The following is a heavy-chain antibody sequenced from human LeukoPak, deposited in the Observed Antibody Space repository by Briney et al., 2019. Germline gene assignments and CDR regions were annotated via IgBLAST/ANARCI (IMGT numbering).Heavy chain of an antibody. Sequence: SETLSLTCTVSGDSISSGDYYWSWIRQPAGKGLEWIGRISSSGSTNYNPSLKSRVTISVDTSKNQFSLKLSSVTAADTAVYYCARLYVVPAASHVVRRRYYMDVWGKGTTVTISS. V-gene: IGHV4-61*02. J-gene: IGHJ6*03. D-gene: IGHD2-2*01. CDR3: ARLYVVPAASHVVRRRYYMDV. CDR1: GDSISSGDYY. CDR2: ISSSGST.